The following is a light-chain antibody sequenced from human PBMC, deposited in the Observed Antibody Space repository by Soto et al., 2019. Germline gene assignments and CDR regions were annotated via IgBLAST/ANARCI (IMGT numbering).Light chain of an antibody. J-gene: IGKJ5*01. CDR2: GAS. V-gene: IGKV1-39*01. Sequence: DIQMTQSPSSPSASVGDRVTISFMASQKINKYLNGYQQKPGKDPKLLIYGASSLQSGVPSRFSGSGSGTNFTLTISSLEPEDFAVYYCQQRRSWQVTFGQGTRLEIK. CDR3: QQRRSWQVT. CDR1: QKINKY.